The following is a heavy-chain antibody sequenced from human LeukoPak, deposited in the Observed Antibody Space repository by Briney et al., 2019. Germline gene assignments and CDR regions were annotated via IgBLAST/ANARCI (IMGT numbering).Heavy chain of an antibody. CDR1: AYTFTSYG. V-gene: IGHV1-18*01. D-gene: IGHD5-12*01. CDR3: ARDIPYTGYVGPVDL. J-gene: IGHJ5*02. Sequence: GASVKVSCKASAYTFTSYGISWVRQAPGQGLEWMGWISVYNGHTNYAQNLQGRVTMTTDTSTSTAYMELRSLRSDDTAVYYCARDIPYTGYVGPVDLWGQGTLVTVSS. CDR2: ISVYNGHT.